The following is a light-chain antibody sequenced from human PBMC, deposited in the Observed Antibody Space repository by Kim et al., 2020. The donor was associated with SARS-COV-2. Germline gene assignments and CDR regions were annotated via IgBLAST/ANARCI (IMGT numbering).Light chain of an antibody. J-gene: IGLJ2*01. CDR2: RNN. CDR1: NSNIETNH. CDR3: ATWDDSHVV. V-gene: IGLV1-47*01. Sequence: TPGAWAAISSSSGNSNIETNHDSWHPQRPRTAPKLHIYRNNPRPSGVPARFSGSQSGTSASLAIRGLRSEDEADYYCATWDDSHVVFGGGTQLTVL.